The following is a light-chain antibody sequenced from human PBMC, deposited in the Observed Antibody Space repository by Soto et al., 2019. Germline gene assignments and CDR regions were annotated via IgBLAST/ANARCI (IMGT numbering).Light chain of an antibody. Sequence: QSALTQPASVSGSPGQTITISCTGTSSDVGGYNYVSWYQQHPGKAPKLMIYDVRNRPSGVSNRFSGSKSGNTASLTISGLQAEDEADYYCSSYTSSSNKVFGGGTKLTVL. CDR3: SSYTSSSNKV. J-gene: IGLJ3*02. CDR2: DVR. CDR1: SSDVGGYNY. V-gene: IGLV2-14*01.